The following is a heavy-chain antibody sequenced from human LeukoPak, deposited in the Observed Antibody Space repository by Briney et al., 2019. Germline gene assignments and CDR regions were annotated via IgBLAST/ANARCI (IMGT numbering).Heavy chain of an antibody. CDR3: ARDVRVLRFLEWLGGWFDP. D-gene: IGHD3-3*01. CDR1: GGSISSSSYY. V-gene: IGHV4-39*07. CDR2: IYYSGST. J-gene: IGHJ5*02. Sequence: SETLSLTCTVSGGSISSSSYYWGWIRQPPGKGLEWIGSIYYSGSTYYNPSLKSRVTISVDTSKNQFSLKLSSVTAADTAVYYCARDVRVLRFLEWLGGWFDPWGQGTLVTVSS.